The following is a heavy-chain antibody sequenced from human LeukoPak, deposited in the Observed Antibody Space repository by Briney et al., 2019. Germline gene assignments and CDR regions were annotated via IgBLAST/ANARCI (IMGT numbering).Heavy chain of an antibody. CDR1: GGSFSGYY. J-gene: IGHJ4*02. CDR3: ARGGGAYSSSWLNYSDY. CDR2: INHSGST. Sequence: PSETLSLTCAVYGGSFSGYYWSWIRQPPGKGLEWIGEINHSGSTNYNPSLKSRVTISVDTSKNQFSLKLSSVTAADTAVYYCARGGGAYSSSWLNYSDYWGQGTLVTVSS. V-gene: IGHV4-34*01. D-gene: IGHD6-13*01.